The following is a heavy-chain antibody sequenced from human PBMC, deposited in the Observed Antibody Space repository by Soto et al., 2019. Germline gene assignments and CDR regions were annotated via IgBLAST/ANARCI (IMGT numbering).Heavy chain of an antibody. CDR2: MYYSGNT. CDR1: GGSISSSSYY. CDR3: ATSNLGYYYGMDI. D-gene: IGHD3-16*01. V-gene: IGHV4-39*01. J-gene: IGHJ6*02. Sequence: QLQLQESGPGLVKPSETLSLTCTVSGGSISSSSYYWGWIRQPPGKGLEWIGSMYYSGNTYYNPSFKSRVTISVDTSKNQFSLKLSSVTAADTAVYFCATSNLGYYYGMDIWGHGTTVTVSS.